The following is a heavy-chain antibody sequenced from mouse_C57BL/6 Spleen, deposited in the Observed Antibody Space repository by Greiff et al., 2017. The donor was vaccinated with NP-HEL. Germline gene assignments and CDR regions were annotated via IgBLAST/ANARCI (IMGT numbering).Heavy chain of an antibody. Sequence: VHVKQSGPELVKPGASVKIPCKASGYTFTDYNMDWVKQSHGKSLEWIGDINPNNGGTIYNQKFKGKATLTVDKSSSTAYMELRSLTSEDTAVYYCARRIEDYYGSSFWYFDVWGTGTTVTVSS. CDR2: INPNNGGT. CDR1: GYTFTDYN. D-gene: IGHD1-1*01. J-gene: IGHJ1*03. CDR3: ARRIEDYYGSSFWYFDV. V-gene: IGHV1-18*01.